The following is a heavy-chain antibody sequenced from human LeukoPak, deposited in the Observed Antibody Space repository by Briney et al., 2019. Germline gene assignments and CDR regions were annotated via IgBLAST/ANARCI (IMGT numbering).Heavy chain of an antibody. CDR1: GFPFSSFA. J-gene: IGHJ4*02. CDR3: ARVSGSGTSNY. V-gene: IGHV3-21*01. Sequence: GGSLRLSCAASGFPFSSFAMSWVRQAPGKGLEWVSSISSSSSYINYADSVKGRFTISRDNAKNLLYLQMNILRTEDTAVHYCARVSGSGTSNYWGQGTLVTVSS. D-gene: IGHD3-10*01. CDR2: ISSSSSYI.